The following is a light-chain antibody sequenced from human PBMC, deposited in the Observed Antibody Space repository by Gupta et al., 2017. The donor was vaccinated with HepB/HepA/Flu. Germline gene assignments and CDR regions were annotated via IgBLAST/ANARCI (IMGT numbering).Light chain of an antibody. CDR1: NLGDKY. CDR2: HDY. V-gene: IGLV3-1*01. CDR3: QAWDNNTAV. Sequence: SYELTQPPSVSVSPGQTASITCSGDNLGDKYAFWFQQKPGQSPVLVIYHDYKRPSGIPGRFSGSNSGNTATLTIGGTQAGDEDDYYCQAWDNNTAVFGGGTKLTVL. J-gene: IGLJ2*01.